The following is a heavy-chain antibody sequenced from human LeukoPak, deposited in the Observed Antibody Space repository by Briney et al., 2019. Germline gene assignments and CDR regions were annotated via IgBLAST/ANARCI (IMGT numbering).Heavy chain of an antibody. V-gene: IGHV3-21*04. CDR2: ISSSSSYI. CDR1: GFTFSSYS. Sequence: GGSLRLSCAASGFTFSSYSMNWVRQAPGKGLEWVSSISSSSSYIYYADSVKGRFTISRDNAKNSLYLQMNSLRAEDTAVYHCARGGTLWFGESRFDYWGQGTLVTVSS. D-gene: IGHD3-10*01. CDR3: ARGGTLWFGESRFDY. J-gene: IGHJ4*02.